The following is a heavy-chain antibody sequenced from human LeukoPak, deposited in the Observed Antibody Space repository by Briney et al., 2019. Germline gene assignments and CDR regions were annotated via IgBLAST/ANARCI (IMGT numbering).Heavy chain of an antibody. V-gene: IGHV3-21*01. J-gene: IGHJ6*02. Sequence: GGSLRLSCVASGVTLSNYAMSWARQAPGKGLEWVSGISSSGSGGNTYYADSVKGRFTISRDNAKNSLYLQMNSLRAEDTAVYYCARMAYCGGDCYSLLYYYYYGMDVWGQGTTVTVSS. D-gene: IGHD2-21*02. CDR2: ISSSGSGGNT. CDR3: ARMAYCGGDCYSLLYYYYYGMDV. CDR1: GVTLSNYA.